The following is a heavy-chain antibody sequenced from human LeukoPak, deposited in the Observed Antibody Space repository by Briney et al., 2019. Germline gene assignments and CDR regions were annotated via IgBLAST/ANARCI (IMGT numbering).Heavy chain of an antibody. CDR1: GFTFSNFA. J-gene: IGHJ4*02. Sequence: HPGGSLRLSCAATGFTFSNFAMHWVRQAPGKGLEWVAVVSYDGSYKYYADSVKGRFTISRDNSKNTLYLQMNSLRAEDTAVYYCARAPGYGAAYYFDYWGQGTLVTVSS. CDR2: VSYDGSYK. D-gene: IGHD1-1*01. V-gene: IGHV3-30*04. CDR3: ARAPGYGAAYYFDY.